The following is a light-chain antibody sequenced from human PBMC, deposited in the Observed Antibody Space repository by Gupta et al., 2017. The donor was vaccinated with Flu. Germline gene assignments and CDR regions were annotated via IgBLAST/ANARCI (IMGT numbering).Light chain of an antibody. CDR1: TSNVGENF. CDR3: VTWDSTLDNGV. V-gene: IGLV1-51*02. J-gene: IGLJ2*01. CDR2: END. Sequence: QSVLTQPPSVSAAPGQTVAISCSGSTSNVGENFVSWYQHLPGTAPKLLIHENDKRPLGIPDRFSGSKSDTSATLGITDVQTGDEADYYCVTWDSTLDNGVFGGGTKLTVL.